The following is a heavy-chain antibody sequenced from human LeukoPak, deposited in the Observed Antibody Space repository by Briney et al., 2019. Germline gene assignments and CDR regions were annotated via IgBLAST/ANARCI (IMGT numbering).Heavy chain of an antibody. V-gene: IGHV3-7*01. CDR1: GFNLTSYW. Sequence: PGGSLRLSCAASGFNLTSYWMTWVRQAPGKGLEWVANINGDGREKNCMDSVKGRFTISRDNARNSLFLQMNSLGADDTAVYYCARCNPPSYQILKGYYDAFDNWGQGTTVTVSS. CDR3: ARCNPPSYQILKGYYDAFDN. J-gene: IGHJ3*02. D-gene: IGHD3-9*01. CDR2: INGDGREK.